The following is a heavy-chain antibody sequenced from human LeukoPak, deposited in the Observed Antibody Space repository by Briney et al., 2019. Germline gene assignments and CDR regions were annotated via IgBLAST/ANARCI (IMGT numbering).Heavy chain of an antibody. CDR2: IYHSGST. V-gene: IGHV4-59*01. Sequence: KPSETLSLTCTASGGSITSSYWSWIRQSPGKGLEWIGYIYHSGSTNSNPSLKSRVTISVDTPRNQFSLKLSSVTAADTAVYYCVRWQYCGGNCYFSAFDIWGQGTMVTVSS. J-gene: IGHJ3*02. CDR1: GGSITSSY. D-gene: IGHD2-21*01. CDR3: VRWQYCGGNCYFSAFDI.